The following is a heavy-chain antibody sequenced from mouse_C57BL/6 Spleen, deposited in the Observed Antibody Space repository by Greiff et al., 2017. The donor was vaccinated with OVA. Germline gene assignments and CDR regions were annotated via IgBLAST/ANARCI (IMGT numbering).Heavy chain of an antibody. D-gene: IGHD2-4*01. Sequence: EVQLQQSGPELVKPGASVKMSCKASGYTFTDYNMHWVKQSHGKSLEWIGYINPNNGGTSYNQKFKGKATLTVNKSSSTAYMELRSLTSEDSAVYYCARSGLRPHYYAMDYWGQGTSVTVSS. J-gene: IGHJ4*01. V-gene: IGHV1-22*01. CDR3: ARSGLRPHYYAMDY. CDR2: INPNNGGT. CDR1: GYTFTDYN.